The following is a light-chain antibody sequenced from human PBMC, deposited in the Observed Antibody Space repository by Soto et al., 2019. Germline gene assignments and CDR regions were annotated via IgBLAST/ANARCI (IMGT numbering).Light chain of an antibody. CDR1: SSDGGGYDY. CDR2: EVS. Sequence: SVLAQPASVSGSPGQSITISCTGTSSDGGGYDYVSRYKQHPGKALQRMIYEVSNRPSGVCNRFSGSTPGNSASLPISGLQAEAEADHYCTSYTSSTTLVFGTGTKGPV. V-gene: IGLV2-14*01. J-gene: IGLJ1*01. CDR3: TSYTSSTTLV.